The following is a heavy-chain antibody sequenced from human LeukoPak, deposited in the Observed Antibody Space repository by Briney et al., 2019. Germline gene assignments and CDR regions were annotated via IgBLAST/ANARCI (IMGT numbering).Heavy chain of an antibody. D-gene: IGHD5-24*01. V-gene: IGHV3-21*01. J-gene: IGHJ4*02. CDR3: ASSRSGGYKNY. CDR1: GFTFSSYS. CDR2: ISSSSYI. Sequence: GGSLRLSCAASGFTFSSYSMNWVRQAPGKGLEWVSSISSSSYIYYADSVKGRFTISRDNAKNSLYLQMNSLRAEDTAVYYCASSRSGGYKNYWGQGTLVTVSS.